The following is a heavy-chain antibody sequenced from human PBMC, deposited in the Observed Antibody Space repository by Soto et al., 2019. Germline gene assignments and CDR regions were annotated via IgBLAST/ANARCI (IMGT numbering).Heavy chain of an antibody. D-gene: IGHD6-25*01. V-gene: IGHV1-8*01. Sequence: ASVKVSCKASGYTFTTYDIHWVRQVTGQGLEWMGWMNPYNGNTGSTQKFQGRVTMTRNTSISTVYMELTSLRSEDTAVYYCARRKERSGPHYFDYWVQGSIVTVSA. CDR1: GYTFTTYD. CDR3: ARRKERSGPHYFDY. CDR2: MNPYNGNT. J-gene: IGHJ4*02.